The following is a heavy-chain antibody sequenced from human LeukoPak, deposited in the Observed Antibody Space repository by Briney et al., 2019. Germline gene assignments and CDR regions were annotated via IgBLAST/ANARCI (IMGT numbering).Heavy chain of an antibody. CDR1: RFTFTGSSTTFSRSA. D-gene: IGHD6-13*01. CDR3: ARVLGTSWPSFSDY. V-gene: IGHV3-23*01. CDR2: ISGSGSST. Sequence: PGGSLRLSSAASRFTFTGSSTTFSRSAMSWVRQAPGKGLEWISGISGSGSSTFYADSVKGRFTISRDNSENTLYLQMNTLRADDTAVYYCARVLGTSWPSFSDYWARGTLVTVSS. J-gene: IGHJ4*02.